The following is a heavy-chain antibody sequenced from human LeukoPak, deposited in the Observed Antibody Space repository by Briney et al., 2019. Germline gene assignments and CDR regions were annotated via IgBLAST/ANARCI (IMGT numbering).Heavy chain of an antibody. CDR2: IKQDGSEK. Sequence: GGSLRLSCAASGFTFNSYSMNWVRQAPGKGLEWVANIKQDGSEKYYVDSVNGRFTISRDNAKNSLYLQMNSLRADDAAVYYCAREGGRTMDVWGRGTTVTVSS. J-gene: IGHJ6*02. V-gene: IGHV3-7*01. CDR3: AREGGRTMDV. D-gene: IGHD3-16*01. CDR1: GFTFNSYS.